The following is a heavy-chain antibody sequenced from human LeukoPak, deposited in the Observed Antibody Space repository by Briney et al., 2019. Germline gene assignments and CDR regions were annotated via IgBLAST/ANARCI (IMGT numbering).Heavy chain of an antibody. CDR3: ARLIASATGY. CDR1: GFTFGSYA. J-gene: IGHJ4*02. CDR2: IGDNGGST. D-gene: IGHD3-22*01. Sequence: GGSLRLSCAASGFTFGSYAMNWVRQAPGKGLEWVSAIGDNGGSTYYADSVKGRFTISRDNSKNTLYLQMDSLRAEDTAVYYCARLIASATGYWGQGTLVTVSS. V-gene: IGHV3-23*01.